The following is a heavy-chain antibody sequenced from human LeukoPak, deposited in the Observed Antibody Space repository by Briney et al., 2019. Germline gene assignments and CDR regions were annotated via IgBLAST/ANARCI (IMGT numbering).Heavy chain of an antibody. CDR1: GFTFHSHS. CDR2: IWMTSSYI. V-gene: IGHV3-21*01. Sequence: GGSLRLSCAASGFTFHSHSMNGVRQAPGKGLEGVSSIWMTSSYIYYADSVKGRFTISRDNAKNSLYLQMNNLRVEDTAVYYCARVGDYENSGSQPFDYWGQGTLVTVSS. D-gene: IGHD3-22*01. J-gene: IGHJ4*02. CDR3: ARVGDYENSGSQPFDY.